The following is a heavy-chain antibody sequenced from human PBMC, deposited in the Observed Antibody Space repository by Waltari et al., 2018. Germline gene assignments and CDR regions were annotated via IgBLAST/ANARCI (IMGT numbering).Heavy chain of an antibody. CDR2: FDSEDGET. D-gene: IGHD3-16*01. CDR3: ATEDLENVGGRTYAAFHI. CDR1: GYTLTDIS. V-gene: IGHV1-24*01. Sequence: KVSGYTLTDISIHWVRQAPGKGLEWMGGFDSEDGETNFEQKFQGRFTLTEDTSTETAYLELSSLRSEDTAVYYCATEDLENVGGRTYAAFHIWGQGTMVTVSS. J-gene: IGHJ3*02.